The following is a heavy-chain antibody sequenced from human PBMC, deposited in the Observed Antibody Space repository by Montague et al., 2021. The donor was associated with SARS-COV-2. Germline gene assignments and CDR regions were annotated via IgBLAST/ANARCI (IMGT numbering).Heavy chain of an antibody. J-gene: IGHJ5*02. CDR2: IYYSGTT. V-gene: IGHV4-39*01. Sequence: SETLSLTCTVSAGAIRDTDYFRGWIRPPPGKGLEWIGSIYYSGTTYHNPSLKSRVTISVDTSKNQFSLKLSSVTAADTAVYFCAKHRDNLGSLNWFAPWGQGTLVTVSS. CDR1: AGAIRDTDYF. D-gene: IGHD3-16*01. CDR3: AKHRDNLGSLNWFAP.